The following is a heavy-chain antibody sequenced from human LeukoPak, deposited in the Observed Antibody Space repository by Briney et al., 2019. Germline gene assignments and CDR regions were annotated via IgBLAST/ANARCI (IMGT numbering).Heavy chain of an antibody. CDR2: ISGSGGST. Sequence: PGGSLRLSCAASGFTFSSYAMSWVRQAPGKGLEWVSAISGSGGSTYYADSVKGRFTISRDNSKNTLYLQMNSLRAEDTAVYYCAKDLTYYYGLGSYCGGQGTLVTVSS. CDR1: GFTFSSYA. V-gene: IGHV3-23*01. CDR3: AKDLTYYYGLGSYC. D-gene: IGHD3-10*01. J-gene: IGHJ4*02.